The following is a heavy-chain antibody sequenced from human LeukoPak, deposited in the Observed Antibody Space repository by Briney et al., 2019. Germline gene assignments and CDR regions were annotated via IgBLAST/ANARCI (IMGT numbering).Heavy chain of an antibody. Sequence: GASVKVSCKASGYTFTDYYMHWVQQAPGKGLEWMGRVDPEDGETIYAEKFQGRVTITADTSTDTAYMELSSLRSEDTAVYYCATDRSGWFDYWGQGTLVTVSS. J-gene: IGHJ4*02. V-gene: IGHV1-69-2*01. CDR2: VDPEDGET. CDR3: ATDRSGWFDY. D-gene: IGHD6-19*01. CDR1: GYTFTDYY.